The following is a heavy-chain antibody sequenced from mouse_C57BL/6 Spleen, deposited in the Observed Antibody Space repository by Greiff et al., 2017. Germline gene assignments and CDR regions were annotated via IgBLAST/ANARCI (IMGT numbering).Heavy chain of an antibody. CDR2: INPSNGGT. D-gene: IGHD2-4*01. CDR3: AIKNRLRLYFDY. Sequence: QVQLQQPGTELVKPGASVKLSCKASGYTFTSYWMHWVKQRPGQGLEWIGNINPSNGGTKYNEKFKSKATLTVDKSSSTAYMQLSSLTSEDSAVYYCAIKNRLRLYFDYWGQGTTLTVSS. CDR1: GYTFTSYW. V-gene: IGHV1-53*01. J-gene: IGHJ2*01.